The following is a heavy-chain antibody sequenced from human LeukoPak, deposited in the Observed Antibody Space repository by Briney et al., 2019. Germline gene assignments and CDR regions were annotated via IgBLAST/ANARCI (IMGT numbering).Heavy chain of an antibody. CDR1: GFTFSDYY. Sequence: PGGSLRLSCAASGFTFSDYYMSWIRQAPGKGLEWVSKISSSSRSINYADTLKGRITISRDNAKNELYLQMNSLRAEDTAVYYCARNRDIVAYFDFWGRGTLVTVSS. CDR2: ISSSSRSI. CDR3: ARNRDIVAYFDF. J-gene: IGHJ4*02. D-gene: IGHD5-12*01. V-gene: IGHV3-11*06.